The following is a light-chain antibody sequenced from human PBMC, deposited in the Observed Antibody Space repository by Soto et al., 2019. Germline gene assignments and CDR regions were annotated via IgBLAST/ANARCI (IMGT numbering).Light chain of an antibody. V-gene: IGKV2-30*02. Sequence: DVVLTQSPLSLPVTLGQPASISCRSSQSLVHSDGIFYLNWFQQRPGQSPRRLIYKVSNRDYGVXVXSSGSGSGTDFTLALSSVEAEDVGVYYCMQGSHWPYTLGQGTKLEIK. CDR3: MQGSHWPYT. CDR2: KVS. J-gene: IGKJ2*01. CDR1: QSLVHSDGIFY.